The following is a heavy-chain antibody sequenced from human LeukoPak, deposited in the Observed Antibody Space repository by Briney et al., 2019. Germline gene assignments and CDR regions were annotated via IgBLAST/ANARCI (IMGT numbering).Heavy chain of an antibody. CDR2: IKSQTDAGTT. J-gene: IGHJ6*03. V-gene: IGHV3-15*01. D-gene: IGHD6-19*01. CDR3: TTATVAGTRATIRDYYMGV. CDR1: GFTITNVW. Sequence: GGSLRLSCEVSGFTITNVWMSWVRQTPEKGLEWVGLIKSQTDAGTTDYATPVKGRFTISRDDSKNTLFLQMDNLDTEDTAVYYCTTATVAGTRATIRDYYMGVWGKGTTVTVAS.